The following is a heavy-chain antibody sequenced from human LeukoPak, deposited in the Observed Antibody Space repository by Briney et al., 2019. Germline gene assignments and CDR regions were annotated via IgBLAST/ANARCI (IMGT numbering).Heavy chain of an antibody. J-gene: IGHJ4*02. CDR1: GYTFTGCF. CDR2: IDPNSDNI. CDR3: ARSAYNYGYVYFDH. Sequence: ASVKVSCKASGYTFTGCFIHYVRQAPGQGLEWMGWIDPNSDNIRYSETFKDRVTMTRNTSTNTAYMELSWLRSDDTAVYYCARSAYNYGYVYFDHWGQGTLVIVSS. V-gene: IGHV1-2*02. D-gene: IGHD5-18*01.